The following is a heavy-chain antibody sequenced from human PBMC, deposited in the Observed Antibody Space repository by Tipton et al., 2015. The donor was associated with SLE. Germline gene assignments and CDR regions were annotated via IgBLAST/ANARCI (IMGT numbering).Heavy chain of an antibody. J-gene: IGHJ2*01. D-gene: IGHD4-11*01. V-gene: IGHV4-39*07. CDR2: IYYTGTTT. Sequence: TLSLTCTVSGGSVSSSSKYWAWIRPPPGKGLEWIGSIYYTGTTTYYNSFLKSRVTMSVDTSKNHFSLKLISVTAADTAVYYCAREFLNPVTTVHYYFDLWGRGTLVTVSS. CDR1: GGSVSSSSKY. CDR3: AREFLNPVTTVHYYFDL.